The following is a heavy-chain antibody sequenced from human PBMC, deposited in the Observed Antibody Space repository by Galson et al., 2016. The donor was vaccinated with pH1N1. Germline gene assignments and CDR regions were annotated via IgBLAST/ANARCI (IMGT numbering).Heavy chain of an antibody. D-gene: IGHD5-12*01. CDR1: GFTFTSYA. CDR3: ARDSEYSGHEGFH. CDR2: ILYDGTNE. J-gene: IGHJ4*02. V-gene: IGHV3-30*04. Sequence: SLRLSCAASGFTFTSYAMHWVRQAPGKGLEWVAVILYDGTNEYYADSVKGRFTISRDKTQSTVYLQMNSLRTGDTADYYCARDSEYSGHEGFHWAQGTLVIVSS.